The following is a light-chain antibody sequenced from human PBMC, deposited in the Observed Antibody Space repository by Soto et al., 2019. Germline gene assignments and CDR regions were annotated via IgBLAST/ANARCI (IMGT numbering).Light chain of an antibody. Sequence: QSALTQPPSVSAAPRQKVTISCSGSSSNIGNNFVSWYQQVPGTAPKLLIYDNNKRPSGIPDRFSGSKSGTSATLGITGLLTGDEADYYCGTWDNSLSAVVFGGGTKLTVL. CDR3: GTWDNSLSAVV. J-gene: IGLJ2*01. V-gene: IGLV1-51*01. CDR2: DNN. CDR1: SSNIGNNF.